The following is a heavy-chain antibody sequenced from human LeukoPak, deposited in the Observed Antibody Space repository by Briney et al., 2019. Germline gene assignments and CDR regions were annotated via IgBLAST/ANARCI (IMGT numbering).Heavy chain of an antibody. D-gene: IGHD3-10*01. CDR2: IRYDGSNK. Sequence: GGSLRLSCVVSGFDFSGFSMSWVRQAPGKGLEWVAFIRYDGSNKYYADSVKGRFTISRDNSKNTLYLQMNSLRAEDTAVYYCAKVLGPPGYFDSWGQGTLVTVSS. V-gene: IGHV3-30*02. J-gene: IGHJ4*02. CDR3: AKVLGPPGYFDS. CDR1: GFDFSGFS.